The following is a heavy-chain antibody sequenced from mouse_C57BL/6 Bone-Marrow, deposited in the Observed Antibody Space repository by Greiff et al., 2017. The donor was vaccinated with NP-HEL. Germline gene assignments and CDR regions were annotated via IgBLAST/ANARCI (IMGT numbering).Heavy chain of an antibody. J-gene: IGHJ4*01. CDR3: ARSSRQLRLRYAMDY. CDR2: IYPGSGST. D-gene: IGHD3-2*02. CDR1: GYTFTSYW. Sequence: QVQLQQPGAELVKPGASVKMSCKASGYTFTSYWITWVKQRPGQGLEWIGDIYPGSGSTNYNETFKSKATLTVDTSSSTAYMQLSSLTSEDSAVYYCARSSRQLRLRYAMDYWGQGTSVTVSS. V-gene: IGHV1-55*01.